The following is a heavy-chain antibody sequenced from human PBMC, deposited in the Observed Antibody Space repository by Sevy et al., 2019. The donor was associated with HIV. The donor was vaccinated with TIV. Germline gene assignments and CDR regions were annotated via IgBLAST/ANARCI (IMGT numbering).Heavy chain of an antibody. J-gene: IGHJ4*02. Sequence: GGSLRLSCAASGFTFSSYEMNWVRQAPGKGLEWVSYISSSGSTIYYADSVKGRFTISRDNSKNSLYLQMNSLRADDTAVYYCAKEGAFWSGYYVDYWGQGTLVTVSS. CDR3: AKEGAFWSGYYVDY. D-gene: IGHD3-3*01. CDR1: GFTFSSYE. V-gene: IGHV3-48*03. CDR2: ISSSGSTI.